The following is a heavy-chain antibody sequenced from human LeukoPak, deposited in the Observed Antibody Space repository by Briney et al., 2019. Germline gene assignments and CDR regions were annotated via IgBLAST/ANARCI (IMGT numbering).Heavy chain of an antibody. CDR3: AKDVTTFYYYYMDV. Sequence: GGSLRLSCAASGFTVRSNYMSWVRQAPGKGLEWVSSISSSSSYIYYADSVKGRFTISRDNSKNTLYLQMNSLRAEDTAVYYCAKDVTTFYYYYMDVWGKGTTVTVSS. V-gene: IGHV3-21*04. D-gene: IGHD4-11*01. J-gene: IGHJ6*03. CDR1: GFTVRSNY. CDR2: ISSSSSYI.